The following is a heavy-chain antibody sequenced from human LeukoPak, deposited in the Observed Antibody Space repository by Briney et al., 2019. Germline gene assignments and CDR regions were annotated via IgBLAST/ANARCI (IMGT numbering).Heavy chain of an antibody. D-gene: IGHD3-3*01. CDR1: GYSISSGYY. Sequence: PSETLSLTCAVSGYSISSGYYWGWIRQPPGKGLEWIGSIYHSGGTYYNPSLKSRVTISVDTSKNQFSLKLSSVTAADTAVYYCASTIFGVVRGYNWFDPWGQGTLVTVSS. CDR2: IYHSGGT. CDR3: ASTIFGVVRGYNWFDP. V-gene: IGHV4-38-2*01. J-gene: IGHJ5*02.